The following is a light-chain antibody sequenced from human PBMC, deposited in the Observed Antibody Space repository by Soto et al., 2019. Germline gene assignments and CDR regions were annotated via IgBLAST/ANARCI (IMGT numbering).Light chain of an antibody. Sequence: ETVLTQSPATLSLSPGERATLSCRASQSVSSCLAWYQQKPGQAPRLLIYDASNRATGIPARFSGSGSGTDFTLTISSLEAEDFAVYYCQQRSNWPPITFGQGTRLEIK. V-gene: IGKV3-11*01. CDR3: QQRSNWPPIT. J-gene: IGKJ5*01. CDR2: DAS. CDR1: QSVSSC.